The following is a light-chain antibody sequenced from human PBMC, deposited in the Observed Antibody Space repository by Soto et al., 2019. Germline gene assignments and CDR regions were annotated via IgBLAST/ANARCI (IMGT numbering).Light chain of an antibody. Sequence: VITQPPATLSVSPGERATLSCRASQSVSSYLAWYQQKPGQAPRLLIYGAFSRATGIPDRFSGSTSETDFTLTISRLEPEDFAVYYCQHYGSSLWTFGQGTKVDIK. CDR1: QSVSSY. V-gene: IGKV3-20*01. CDR2: GAF. CDR3: QHYGSSLWT. J-gene: IGKJ1*01.